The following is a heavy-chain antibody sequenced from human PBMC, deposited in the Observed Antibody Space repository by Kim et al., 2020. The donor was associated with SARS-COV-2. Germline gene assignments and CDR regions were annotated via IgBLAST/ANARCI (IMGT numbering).Heavy chain of an antibody. V-gene: IGHV3-30*04. D-gene: IGHD1-26*01. CDR3: ARDPYSESYYSFDY. Sequence: GGSLRLSCTASGFTFSSCAMHWVCQAPGKGLEWVAIISDNGSNKYYADSVKGRFTISRDNSKNTLYLQMNSLRAEDTALYYCARDPYSESYYSFDYWGQGTLVTVSS. CDR1: GFTFSSCA. J-gene: IGHJ4*02. CDR2: ISDNGSNK.